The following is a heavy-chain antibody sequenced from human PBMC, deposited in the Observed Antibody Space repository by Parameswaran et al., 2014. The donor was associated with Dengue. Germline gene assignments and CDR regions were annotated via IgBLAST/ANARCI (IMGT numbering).Heavy chain of an antibody. CDR2: ISHSGGTI. Sequence: GSLRLSCATSGFTFSSYDMNWVRKAPGKGLEWVSHISHSGGTIYYTDSVKGRFTISRDNAKNSLYLQMNSLRAEDTAVYYCVPAGGILEWNRGWFDPWGQGTLVTVSS. V-gene: IGHV3-48*03. CDR3: VPAGGILEWNRGWFDP. D-gene: IGHD3-3*01. CDR1: GFTFSSYD. J-gene: IGHJ5*02.